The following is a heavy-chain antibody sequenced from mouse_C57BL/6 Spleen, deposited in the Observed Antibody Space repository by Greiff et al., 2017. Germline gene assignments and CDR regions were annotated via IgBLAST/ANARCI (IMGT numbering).Heavy chain of an antibody. CDR2: IDPSDSET. Sequence: QVQLQQPGAELVRPGSSVKLSCKASGYTFTSYWMHWVKQRPIQGLEWIGNIDPSDSETHYNQKFKDKATLTVDKSSSTAYMQLSSLTSEDSAVYYCARGYGSSYWFAYWGQGTLVTVSA. D-gene: IGHD1-1*01. J-gene: IGHJ3*01. CDR1: GYTFTSYW. V-gene: IGHV1-52*01. CDR3: ARGYGSSYWFAY.